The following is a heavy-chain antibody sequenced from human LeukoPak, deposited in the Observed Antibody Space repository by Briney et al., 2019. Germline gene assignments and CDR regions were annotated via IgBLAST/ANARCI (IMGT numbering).Heavy chain of an antibody. V-gene: IGHV1-2*02. J-gene: IGHJ4*02. CDR1: GYTFTGYY. CDR2: INPNSGGT. CDR3: ARELTLYCSGGSCFHDLYYFDY. Sequence: ASVKVSCKASGYTFTGYYMHWVRQAPGQGLEWMGWINPNSGGTNYAQKFQGRVTMTRDTSISTAYMELSRLRSDDTAVYYCARELTLYCSGGSCFHDLYYFDYWGQGTLVTVSS. D-gene: IGHD2-15*01.